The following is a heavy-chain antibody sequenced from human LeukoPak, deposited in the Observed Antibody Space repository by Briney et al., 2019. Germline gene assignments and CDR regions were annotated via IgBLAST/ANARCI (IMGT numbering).Heavy chain of an antibody. CDR3: ARVALSGWATYDY. CDR2: FDPEDGET. J-gene: IGHJ4*02. V-gene: IGHV1-24*01. Sequence: ASVKVSCKVSGYTLTELSMHWVRQAPGKGLEWMGGFDPEDGETIYAQKLQGRVTMTTDTSTSTAYMELRSLRSDDTAVYYCARVALSGWATYDYWGQGTLVTVSS. CDR1: GYTLTELS. D-gene: IGHD6-19*01.